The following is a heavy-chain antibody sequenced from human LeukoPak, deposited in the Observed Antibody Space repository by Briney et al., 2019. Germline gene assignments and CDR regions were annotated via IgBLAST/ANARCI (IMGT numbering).Heavy chain of an antibody. V-gene: IGHV4-34*01. CDR3: AKIPTVTTGDYFDY. Sequence: TSETLSLTCAVYGGSFSGYYWSWIRQPPGKGLEWIGEINHSGSTNYNPSLKSRVTISVDTSKNQFSLKLSSVTAADTAVYYCAKIPTVTTGDYFDYWGQGTLVTVSS. CDR2: INHSGST. J-gene: IGHJ4*02. D-gene: IGHD4-17*01. CDR1: GGSFSGYY.